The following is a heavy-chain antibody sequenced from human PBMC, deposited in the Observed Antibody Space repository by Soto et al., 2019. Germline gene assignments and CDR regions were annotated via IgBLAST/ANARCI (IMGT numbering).Heavy chain of an antibody. CDR2: IYWEDDK. Sequence: QITLKESGPTLVKPTQTLTLTCSFSGFSLSTTGVGVGWIRQPPGKALEWLALIYWEDDKRYNPSLNSRLTTTKDTSKNQVVLAMTNMDPVDTATYYCVQSRCGGDCLQSYSSHSYYGLDVWGQGTTVTVSS. D-gene: IGHD2-21*02. CDR1: GFSLSTTGVG. V-gene: IGHV2-5*02. J-gene: IGHJ6*02. CDR3: VQSRCGGDCLQSYSSHSYYGLDV.